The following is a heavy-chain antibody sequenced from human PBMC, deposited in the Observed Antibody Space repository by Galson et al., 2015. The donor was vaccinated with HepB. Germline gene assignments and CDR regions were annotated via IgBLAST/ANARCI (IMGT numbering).Heavy chain of an antibody. J-gene: IGHJ6*02. CDR1: GFTFSSYS. CDR3: ARTDTAMVHGMDV. Sequence: SLRLSCAASGFTFSSYSMNWVRQAPGKGLEWVSSISSSSSYIYYADSVKGRFTISRDNAKNSLYLQMNSLRAEDTAVYYCARTDTAMVHGMDVWGQGTTVTVSS. V-gene: IGHV3-21*01. D-gene: IGHD5-18*01. CDR2: ISSSSSYI.